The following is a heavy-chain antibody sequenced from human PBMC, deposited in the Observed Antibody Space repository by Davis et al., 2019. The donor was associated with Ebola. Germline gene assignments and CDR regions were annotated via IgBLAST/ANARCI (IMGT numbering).Heavy chain of an antibody. J-gene: IGHJ3*02. CDR2: ISSSSYYI. D-gene: IGHD3-22*01. V-gene: IGHV3-21*01. CDR1: GFTFSTYS. Sequence: GGSLRLSCEASGFTFSTYSLHWVRQAPGKGLEWVSSISSSSYYIYYSDSLKGRFTVSRDNAKNSLYLQIKSLRAEDTAVYHCARGGYYDSSGYSHDAFDIWGQGTMVTVAS. CDR3: ARGGYYDSSGYSHDAFDI.